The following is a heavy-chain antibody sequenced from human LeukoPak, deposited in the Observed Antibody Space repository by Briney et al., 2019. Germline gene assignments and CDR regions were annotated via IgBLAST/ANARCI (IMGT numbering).Heavy chain of an antibody. V-gene: IGHV1-2*06. CDR2: INPNGGGT. Sequence: ASVKVSCKASGYTFTGHYMHWVRQAPGQGLEWMGRINPNGGGTNYAQKFQGRVTMTRDTSISTAYMELSRLRSDDTAVYYCARDGVGYYDSSGYYYFQHWGQGTLVTVSS. D-gene: IGHD3-22*01. CDR1: GYTFTGHY. J-gene: IGHJ1*01. CDR3: ARDGVGYYDSSGYYYFQH.